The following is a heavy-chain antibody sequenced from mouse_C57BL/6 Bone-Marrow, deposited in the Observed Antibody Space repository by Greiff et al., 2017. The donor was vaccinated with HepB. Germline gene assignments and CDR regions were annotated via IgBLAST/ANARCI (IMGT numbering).Heavy chain of an antibody. Sequence: EVQLQQSGPGLVKPSQSLSLTCSVTGYSITSGYYWNWIRQFPGNKLEWMGYISYDGSNNYNPSLKNRISITRDTSKNQFFLKLNSVTTEDTATYYCARGWNYFDYWGQGTTLTVSS. CDR3: ARGWNYFDY. CDR2: ISYDGSN. J-gene: IGHJ2*01. V-gene: IGHV3-6*01. D-gene: IGHD2-3*01. CDR1: GYSITSGYY.